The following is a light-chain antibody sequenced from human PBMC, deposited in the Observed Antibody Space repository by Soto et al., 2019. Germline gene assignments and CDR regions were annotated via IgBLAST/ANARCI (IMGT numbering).Light chain of an antibody. CDR3: QSRSNWPPVLT. V-gene: IGKV3D-20*02. CDR2: GAS. J-gene: IGKJ4*01. CDR1: QSVSSTY. Sequence: EIVLTQSPGTLSLSPGERATLSCRASQSVSSTYLAWYQQKPGQAPRLLVYGASSRATGIPARFSGSGSGTDFTLTISSLAPEDFAVYYCQSRSNWPPVLTFGGGTKVEIK.